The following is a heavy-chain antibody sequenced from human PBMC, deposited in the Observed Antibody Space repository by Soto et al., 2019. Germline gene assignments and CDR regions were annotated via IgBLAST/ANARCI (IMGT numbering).Heavy chain of an antibody. Sequence: QVQLVQSGPEVKKPGASVTVSCTASGYTFTTFGLSWVRQAPGQGLEWLGWISPYNGNTNYAQKFQGRVTMTTDTSTGTAYLALGSLRSDDTAVYYCAKEGLLAIRSGYPLDYWGQGTLVTVSS. CDR2: ISPYNGNT. CDR3: AKEGLLAIRSGYPLDY. V-gene: IGHV1-18*01. D-gene: IGHD3-3*01. J-gene: IGHJ4*02. CDR1: GYTFTTFG.